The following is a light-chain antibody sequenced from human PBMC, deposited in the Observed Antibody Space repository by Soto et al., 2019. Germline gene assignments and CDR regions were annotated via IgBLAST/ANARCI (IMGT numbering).Light chain of an antibody. CDR1: SSDVGGYNS. CDR2: DVS. Sequence: QSALTQPASVSGSPGQSITISCTGTSSDVGGYNSVSWYQHHPGKAPKLMIFDVSDRPSGVSSRFSGSKSGNTASLTISGLQAEDEADYYCISYTTRSTPHYVFGPGTKLTVL. CDR3: ISYTTRSTPHYV. J-gene: IGLJ1*01. V-gene: IGLV2-14*03.